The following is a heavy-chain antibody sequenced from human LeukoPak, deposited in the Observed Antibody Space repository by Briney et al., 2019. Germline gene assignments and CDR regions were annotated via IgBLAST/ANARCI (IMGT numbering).Heavy chain of an antibody. CDR1: GFTFTSYG. Sequence: GGSLRLSCAASGFTFTSYGMNWVRQAPGKGLEWVSGITPDAGRTYYADSVKGRFTIYRDNSKNTVYLQMNSLGAEDTAVYYCVQDWAWGAFGYWGQGTLVTVSS. CDR3: VQDWAWGAFGY. J-gene: IGHJ4*02. CDR2: ITPDAGRT. D-gene: IGHD7-27*01. V-gene: IGHV3-23*01.